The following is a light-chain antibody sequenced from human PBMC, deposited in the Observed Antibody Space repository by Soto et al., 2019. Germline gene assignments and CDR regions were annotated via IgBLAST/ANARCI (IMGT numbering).Light chain of an antibody. Sequence: QSALTQPASVSGSPGQSITISCTGTSSDVGVYNYVSWYQQHPGKATKLMIYEVTNRPSGVSNRFSGSKSGNTASLTISGLQAEDEDDYYCSSYTSSSSYVFGTGTKLTVL. V-gene: IGLV2-14*01. CDR3: SSYTSSSSYV. CDR1: SSDVGVYNY. CDR2: EVT. J-gene: IGLJ1*01.